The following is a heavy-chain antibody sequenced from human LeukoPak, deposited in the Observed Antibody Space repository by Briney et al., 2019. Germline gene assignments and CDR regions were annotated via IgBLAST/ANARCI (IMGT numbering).Heavy chain of an antibody. V-gene: IGHV3-23*01. Sequence: PGGSLRLSCAASGFTFSSYAMSSVCQAPGKGLEWVSAISGSGGSTYYADSVKGRFTISRDNSKNTLYLQMNSLRAEDTAVYYCAKDTYDIARIKYFQHWGQGTLVTVSS. CDR1: GFTFSSYA. J-gene: IGHJ1*01. CDR2: ISGSGGST. CDR3: AKDTYDIARIKYFQH. D-gene: IGHD3-9*01.